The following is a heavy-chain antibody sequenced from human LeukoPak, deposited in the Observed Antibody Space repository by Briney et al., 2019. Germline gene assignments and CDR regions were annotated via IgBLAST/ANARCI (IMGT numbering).Heavy chain of an antibody. CDR3: AGAFLEWLPNDY. J-gene: IGHJ4*02. CDR2: INYSGST. V-gene: IGHV4-34*01. CDR1: GGSFSDYI. D-gene: IGHD3-3*02. Sequence: PSETLSLTCAVDGGSFSDYIWSWIRQPPGKGLEWVGEINYSGSTDYNPSLKSRVTISVDTSKNQFSLKLSSVTAADTAVYYCAGAFLEWLPNDYWGQGTLVTVSS.